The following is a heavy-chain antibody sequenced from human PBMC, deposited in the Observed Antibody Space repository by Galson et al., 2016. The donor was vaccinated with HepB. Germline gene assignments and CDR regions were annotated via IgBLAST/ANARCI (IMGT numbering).Heavy chain of an antibody. D-gene: IGHD3-9*01. CDR1: GFTFSSYS. CDR3: ARALRYFDWSLTRKANAFDI. V-gene: IGHV3-21*01. Sequence: SLRLSCAASGFTFSSYSMSWVRQAPGKGLEWVSSISSSSSYIYYADSVKGRFTISRDNAKNSLYLQMNSLRAEDTAVYYCARALRYFDWSLTRKANAFDIWGQGTMVTVSS. CDR2: ISSSSSYI. J-gene: IGHJ3*02.